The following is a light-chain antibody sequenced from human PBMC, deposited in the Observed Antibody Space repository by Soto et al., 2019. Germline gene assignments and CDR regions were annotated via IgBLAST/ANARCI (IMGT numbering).Light chain of an antibody. CDR3: QQYNYRPPWT. CDR1: QSVRSN. J-gene: IGKJ1*01. CDR2: DAS. Sequence: IVMTQTPVTLSVSPGERATLSCRASQSVRSNLAWYQQKPGQSPRLLMYDASTRATGIPARFSGSGSGTEFTLTISSLQSEDFAVYYCQQYNYRPPWTFGQGTKVDIK. V-gene: IGKV3-15*01.